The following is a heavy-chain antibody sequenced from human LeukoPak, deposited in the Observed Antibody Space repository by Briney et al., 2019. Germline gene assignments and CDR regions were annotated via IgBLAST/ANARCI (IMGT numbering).Heavy chain of an antibody. J-gene: IGHJ4*02. Sequence: SETLSLTCTVSGGSISSYYWSWIRQPPGKGLEWIGYIYYSGSTNYNPSLKSRVTISVDTSKNQFSLKLSSVTAADTAVYYCARRYRMERPFDYWGQGTLVTVSS. D-gene: IGHD1-1*01. CDR1: GGSISSYY. CDR2: IYYSGST. V-gene: IGHV4-59*08. CDR3: ARRYRMERPFDY.